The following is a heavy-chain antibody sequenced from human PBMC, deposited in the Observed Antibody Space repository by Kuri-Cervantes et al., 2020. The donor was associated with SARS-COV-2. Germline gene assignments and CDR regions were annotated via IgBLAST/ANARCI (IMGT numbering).Heavy chain of an antibody. D-gene: IGHD4-17*01. CDR2: IYYSGST. CDR1: GGSISSSSYY. Sequence: AETWSLTCTVSGGSISSSSYYWGWIRQPPGKGLEWTGSIYYSGSTYYNPSLKSRVTISVDTSKNQFSLKLSSVTAADTAVYYCARGLPVTTFFYYYYGMDVWGQGTTVTVSS. J-gene: IGHJ6*02. V-gene: IGHV4-39*07. CDR3: ARGLPVTTFFYYYYGMDV.